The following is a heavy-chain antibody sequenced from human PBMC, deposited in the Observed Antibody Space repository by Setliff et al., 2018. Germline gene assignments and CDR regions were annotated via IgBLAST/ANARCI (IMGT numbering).Heavy chain of an antibody. CDR1: GFTISGYA. Sequence: PGGSLRLSCVGSGFTISGYAMTWVRQVPGKGLEWISSIKDSDYSTYYADSVKGRFTISRDNSKNTLYLQMNGLRAEDSALYYCAKDPNGDFFGAFDTWGQGALGTVSS. V-gene: IGHV3-23*05. D-gene: IGHD4-17*01. CDR2: IKDSDYST. CDR3: AKDPNGDFFGAFDT. J-gene: IGHJ5*02.